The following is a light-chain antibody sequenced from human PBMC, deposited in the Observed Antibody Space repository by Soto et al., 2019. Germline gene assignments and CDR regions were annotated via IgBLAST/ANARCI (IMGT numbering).Light chain of an antibody. Sequence: EIVLTQSPGTLSLSPGERATLSCRASQSFSSRYLAWYQQKPGQTPRLLIYGASSRATGIPDRFSGSGSATDFTLTISRLEPEDSAVYYCQQYGSSPPYTFGQGTKLEI. J-gene: IGKJ2*01. CDR3: QQYGSSPPYT. V-gene: IGKV3-20*01. CDR2: GAS. CDR1: QSFSSRY.